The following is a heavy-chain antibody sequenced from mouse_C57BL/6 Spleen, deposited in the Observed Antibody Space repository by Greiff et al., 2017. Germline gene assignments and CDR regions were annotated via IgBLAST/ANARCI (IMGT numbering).Heavy chain of an antibody. CDR3: ARSGDSYAMDY. Sequence: QVQLQQSGAELVRPGTSVKVSCKASGYAFTNYLIEWVKQRPGQGLEWIGVSNPGSGGTNYNEKFKGKATLTADKSSSTAYMQLSSLTSEDSAVYFCARSGDSYAMDYWGQGTSVTVSS. CDR2: SNPGSGGT. J-gene: IGHJ4*01. D-gene: IGHD3-2*02. CDR1: GYAFTNYL. V-gene: IGHV1-54*01.